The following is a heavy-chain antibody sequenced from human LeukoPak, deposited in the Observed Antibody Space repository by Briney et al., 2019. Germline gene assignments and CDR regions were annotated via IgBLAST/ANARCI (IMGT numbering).Heavy chain of an antibody. V-gene: IGHV4-39*07. J-gene: IGHJ4*02. Sequence: SETLSLTCTVSGGSISSSYYYWGWIRQPPGKGLEWIGSIYYSGSTYYNPSLKSRVTISVDTSKNQFSLKLTSVTAADTAVYYCVRDRELTYWGQGTLVTVSS. CDR1: GGSISSSYYY. D-gene: IGHD1-26*01. CDR3: VRDRELTY. CDR2: IYYSGST.